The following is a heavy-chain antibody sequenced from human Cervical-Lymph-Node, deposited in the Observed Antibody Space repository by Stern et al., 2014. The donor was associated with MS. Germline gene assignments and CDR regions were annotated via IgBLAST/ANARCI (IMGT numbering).Heavy chain of an antibody. CDR2: LSYDGSNE. J-gene: IGHJ6*02. CDR1: GFTFSSYG. V-gene: IGHV3-30*03. CDR3: ARPRRPYFFRGNHHYYGMDV. D-gene: IGHD2/OR15-2a*01. Sequence: QVQLVESGGGVVQPGRSLRLSCAASGFTFSSYGMHWVRQAPGQGLEWVALLSYDGSNEYYADSVKGRFTISRDNSKNTVYLQMNSLRPEDTAVYYCARPRRPYFFRGNHHYYGMDVWGQGTRVSVSS.